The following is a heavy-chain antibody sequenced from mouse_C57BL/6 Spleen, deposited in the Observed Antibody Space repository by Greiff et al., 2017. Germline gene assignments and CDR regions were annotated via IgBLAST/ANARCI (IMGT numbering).Heavy chain of an antibody. J-gene: IGHJ4*01. V-gene: IGHV1-66*01. Sequence: QVHVKQSGPELVKPGASVKISCKASGYSFTSYYIHWVKQRPGQGLEWIGWIYPGSGNTKYNEKFKGKATLTADTSSSTAYMQLSSLTSEDSAVYYCARAPDGYTYAMDYWGQGTSVTVSS. CDR3: ARAPDGYTYAMDY. D-gene: IGHD2-3*01. CDR2: IYPGSGNT. CDR1: GYSFTSYY.